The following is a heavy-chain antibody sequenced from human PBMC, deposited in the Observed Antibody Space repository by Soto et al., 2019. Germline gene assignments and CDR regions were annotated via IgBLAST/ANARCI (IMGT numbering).Heavy chain of an antibody. CDR1: GYSFTSYW. V-gene: IGHV5-51*01. CDR3: ARLLWRAAGASGAFDI. D-gene: IGHD6-13*01. J-gene: IGHJ3*02. CDR2: IYPGDSDT. Sequence: PGESLKISCKGSGYSFTSYWIGWVRQMPGKGLEWMGIIYPGDSDTRYGPSFQGQVTISADKSISTAYLQWSSLKASDTAMYYCARLLWRAAGASGAFDIWGQGTMVTVSS.